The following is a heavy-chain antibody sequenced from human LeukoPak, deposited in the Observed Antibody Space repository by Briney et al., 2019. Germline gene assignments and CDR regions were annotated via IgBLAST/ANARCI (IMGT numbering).Heavy chain of an antibody. CDR2: IYTSGST. J-gene: IGHJ4*02. D-gene: IGHD1-7*01. Sequence: SETLSLTCTVSGGSISSGSYYWSWIRQPAGKGLEWIGRIYTSGSTNYNPSLKSRVTISVDTSKNQFSLKLSSVTAADPAVYYCARRGITGTLRAGYFDYWGQGTLVTVSS. V-gene: IGHV4-61*02. CDR3: ARRGITGTLRAGYFDY. CDR1: GGSISSGSYY.